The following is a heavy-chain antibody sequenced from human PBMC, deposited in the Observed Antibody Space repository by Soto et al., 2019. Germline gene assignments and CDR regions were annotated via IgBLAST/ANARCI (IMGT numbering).Heavy chain of an antibody. D-gene: IGHD5-12*01. J-gene: IGHJ4*02. Sequence: QVQLVESGGGVVQPGRSLRLSCAASGFTFSSYGMHWVRQAPGKGLEGVAVIWYDGSNKYYADSVKGRFTISRDNSKNTLYLQMNSLRAEDTAVYYCARGRRWLQFSYWGQGTLVTVSS. V-gene: IGHV3-33*01. CDR1: GFTFSSYG. CDR3: ARGRRWLQFSY. CDR2: IWYDGSNK.